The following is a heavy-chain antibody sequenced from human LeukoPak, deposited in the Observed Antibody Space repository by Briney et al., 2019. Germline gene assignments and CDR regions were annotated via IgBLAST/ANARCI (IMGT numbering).Heavy chain of an antibody. V-gene: IGHV1-2*02. CDR1: EYTFTGYY. J-gene: IGHJ3*02. D-gene: IGHD6-13*01. CDR3: ARAYSSSWLRCYDAFDI. CDR2: INPNSGGT. Sequence: GASVKVSCKASEYTFTGYYMHWVRQAPGQGLEWMGWINPNSGGTNYAQKFQGRVTMTRDTSISTAYMELSRLRSDDTAVYYCARAYSSSWLRCYDAFDIWGQGTMVTVSS.